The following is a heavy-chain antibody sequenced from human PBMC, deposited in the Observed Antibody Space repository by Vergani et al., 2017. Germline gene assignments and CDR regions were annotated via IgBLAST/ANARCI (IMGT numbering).Heavy chain of an antibody. J-gene: IGHJ6*02. CDR2: INHSGST. V-gene: IGHV4-34*01. CDR1: GGSFSGYY. CDR3: ARSNGVLLWFGELSRHYGMDV. D-gene: IGHD3-10*01. Sequence: QVQLQQWGAGLLKPSETLSLTCAVYGGSFSGYYWSWIRQPPGKGLEWIGEINHSGSTNYNPSLKSRVTISVDTSKNQFSLKLSSVTAADTAVYYCARSNGVLLWFGELSRHYGMDVWGQ.